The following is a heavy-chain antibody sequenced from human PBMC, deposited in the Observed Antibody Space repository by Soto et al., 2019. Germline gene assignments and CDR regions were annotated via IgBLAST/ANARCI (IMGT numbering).Heavy chain of an antibody. V-gene: IGHV3-33*01. CDR3: ARDPVIGGSQGLDY. D-gene: IGHD1-26*01. CDR1: GFTFSSYG. CDR2: IWYDGSNK. Sequence: GGSLRLSCAASGFTFSSYGMHWVRQAPGKGLEWVAVIWYDGSNKYYADSVKGRFTISRDNSKNTLYLQMNSLRAEDTAVYYCARDPVIGGSQGLDYWGQGTLVTVSS. J-gene: IGHJ4*02.